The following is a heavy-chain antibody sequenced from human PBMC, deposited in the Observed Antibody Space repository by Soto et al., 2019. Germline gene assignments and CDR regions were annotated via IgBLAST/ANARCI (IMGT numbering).Heavy chain of an antibody. J-gene: IGHJ5*02. Sequence: SETLSLTCTVSGVSISSYYWSWIRQHPGKGLEWIGYIYYSGSTNYNPSLKSRVTISVDTSKNQFSLKLSSVTAADTAVYYCARGFSSGYNWFDPWGQGTLVTVS. CDR2: IYYSGST. CDR3: ARGFSSGYNWFDP. D-gene: IGHD6-19*01. V-gene: IGHV4-59*01. CDR1: GVSISSYY.